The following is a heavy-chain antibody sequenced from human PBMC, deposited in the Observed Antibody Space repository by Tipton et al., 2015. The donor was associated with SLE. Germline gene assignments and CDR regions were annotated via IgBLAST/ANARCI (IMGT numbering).Heavy chain of an antibody. CDR2: ISSSSSYI. J-gene: IGHJ4*02. CDR1: GFTFSSYG. D-gene: IGHD3-3*01. Sequence: SLRLSCAASGFTFSSYGMNWVRQAPGKGLEWVSSISSSSSYIHYADSMKGRFTISRDNAKNSLYLQMNSLRAEDTAMYYCAREGLRFLDGSDYWGQGTLVTVSS. V-gene: IGHV3-21*01. CDR3: AREGLRFLDGSDY.